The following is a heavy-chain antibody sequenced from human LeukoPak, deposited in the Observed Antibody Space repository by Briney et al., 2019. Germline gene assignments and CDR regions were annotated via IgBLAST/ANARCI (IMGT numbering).Heavy chain of an antibody. J-gene: IGHJ4*02. CDR2: INPNSGGT. Sequence: ASVKVSCKASGYTFINYYMHWVRQAPGQGLEWMGWINPNSGGTNYAQKFQGWVTMTRDTSISTAYMELSRLRSDDTAVYYCARDGESSSSGFDYWGQGTLVTVSS. D-gene: IGHD6-6*01. CDR3: ARDGESSSSGFDY. V-gene: IGHV1-2*04. CDR1: GYTFINYY.